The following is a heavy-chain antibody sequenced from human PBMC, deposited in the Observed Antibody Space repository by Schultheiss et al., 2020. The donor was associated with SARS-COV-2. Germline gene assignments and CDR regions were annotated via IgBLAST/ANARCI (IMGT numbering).Heavy chain of an antibody. CDR1: GFTFSRSV. CDR3: AKGGWLEY. D-gene: IGHD3-9*01. V-gene: IGHV3-23*01. Sequence: GGSLRLSCAASGFTFSRSVMSWVRQAPGKGLEWVSAISDSDDNTYYADSAKGRFSISRDNSKNTLYPQMNSLRAEDTAVYYCAKGGWLEYWGQGTLVTVSS. J-gene: IGHJ4*02. CDR2: ISDSDDNT.